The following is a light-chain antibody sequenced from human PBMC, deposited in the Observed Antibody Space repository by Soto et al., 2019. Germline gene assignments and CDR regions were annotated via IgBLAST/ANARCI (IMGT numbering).Light chain of an antibody. CDR3: QQYNTWPYT. CDR1: QSVSST. J-gene: IGKJ2*01. CDR2: GAS. Sequence: EIVMTQSPATLSVSPGERATLSCRASQSVSSTLAWYQQKPGQAPRLRIFGASTRATGVPARFSGSGSGTEFTLTISSLQSEDFAVYHCQQYNTWPYTFGQGTKLEIK. V-gene: IGKV3-15*01.